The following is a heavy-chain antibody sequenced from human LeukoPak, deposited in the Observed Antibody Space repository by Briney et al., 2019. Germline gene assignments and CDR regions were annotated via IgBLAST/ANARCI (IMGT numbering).Heavy chain of an antibody. D-gene: IGHD2-15*01. CDR1: GFTFSSYS. J-gene: IGHJ4*02. CDR3: AREYCSGGSCYKGGIDY. V-gene: IGHV3-7*03. Sequence: PGGSLRLSCAASGFTFSSYSMNWVRQAPGKGLEWVANIKQDGSETYYVDSVKGRFTISRDNAKHSLYLQMNSLRAEDTAVYYCAREYCSGGSCYKGGIDYWGQGTLVTVSS. CDR2: IKQDGSET.